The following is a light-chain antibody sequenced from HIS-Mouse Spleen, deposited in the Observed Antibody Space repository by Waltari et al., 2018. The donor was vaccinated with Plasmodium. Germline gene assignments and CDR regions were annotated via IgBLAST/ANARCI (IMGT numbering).Light chain of an antibody. CDR1: RRDVGVYTY. J-gene: IGLJ3*02. Sequence: QSALTHPASVSGSPGQSIPLSCTGTRRDVGVYTYVSWYQQHPGKAPKLMIYYVSNRPSGVSNRFSGSKSGNTASLTIAGLQAEDEADYYCSSYTSSSTRVFGGGTKLTVL. CDR3: SSYTSSSTRV. CDR2: YVS. V-gene: IGLV2-14*03.